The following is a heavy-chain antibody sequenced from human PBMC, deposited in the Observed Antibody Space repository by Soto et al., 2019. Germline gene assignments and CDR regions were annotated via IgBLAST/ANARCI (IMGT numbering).Heavy chain of an antibody. CDR1: GYTFTNYG. J-gene: IGHJ3*02. CDR2: VNGGSGNT. Sequence: QVHLVQSGDEVKSPGASVKISCKTSGYTFTNYGITWVRQAPGQGLEWVGWVNGGSGNTNYAPKMKGMITMTTDASTSTADIELRSLTSDDTAVYDCSRGSGLNDGSDMWGQATVVTV. CDR3: SRGSGLNDGSDM. V-gene: IGHV1-18*01.